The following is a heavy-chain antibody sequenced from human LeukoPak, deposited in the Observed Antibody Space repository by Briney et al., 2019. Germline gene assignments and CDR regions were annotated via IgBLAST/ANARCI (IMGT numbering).Heavy chain of an antibody. CDR2: IIPIFGTA. CDR1: GGTLTSYT. CDR3: AAGLRQLWVYNWFDP. Sequence: ASVKVSCKASGGTLTSYTISWVRQAPGQGLEWMGGIIPIFGTANYAQKFQGRVTITADKSTSTAYMELSSLRSEDTAVYYCAAGLRQLWVYNWFDPWGQGTLVTVSS. D-gene: IGHD6-13*01. V-gene: IGHV1-69*06. J-gene: IGHJ5*02.